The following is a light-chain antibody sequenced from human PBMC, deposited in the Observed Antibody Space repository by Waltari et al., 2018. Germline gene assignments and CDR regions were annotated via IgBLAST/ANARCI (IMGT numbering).Light chain of an antibody. CDR1: SSDVGTYNA. V-gene: IGLV2-8*01. CDR3: NSYAGSKSVV. CDR2: DVS. J-gene: IGLJ3*02. Sequence: QSALTQPPSASGSPGQSVSISCTGTSSDVGTYNAVSRYQQHPGKAPKLIIYDVSERPSGVPDRFSGSTSANTASLTVSGLQAEDEADYYCNSYAGSKSVVFGGGTKLTVL.